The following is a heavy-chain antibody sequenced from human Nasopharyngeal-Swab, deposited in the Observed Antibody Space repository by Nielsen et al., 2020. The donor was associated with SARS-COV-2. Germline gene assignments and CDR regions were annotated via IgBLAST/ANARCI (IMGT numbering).Heavy chain of an antibody. Sequence: GSLKISCAASGFTFSSYAMSWVRQAPGKGLEWVSAISGSGGSTYYADSVKGRFTISRDNSKNTLYLQMNSLRAEDTAVYYCAKGRLTAKGGYWGQGTLVTVSS. V-gene: IGHV3-23*01. CDR3: AKGRLTAKGGY. D-gene: IGHD2-21*02. CDR1: GFTFSSYA. CDR2: ISGSGGST. J-gene: IGHJ4*02.